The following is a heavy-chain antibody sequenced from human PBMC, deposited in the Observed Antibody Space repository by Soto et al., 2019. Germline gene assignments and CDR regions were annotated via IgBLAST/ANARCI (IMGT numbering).Heavy chain of an antibody. CDR1: GGSISSGGYY. CDR3: ARSSYCTNGVCYLPLDY. J-gene: IGHJ4*02. Sequence: QVQLQESGPGLVKPSQTLSLTCTVSGGSISSGGYYWSWIRQHPGKGLEWIGYIYYSGSTYYNPSLKSRVTISVNTSKNQFPLKLSSVTAADTAVYYCARSSYCTNGVCYLPLDYWGQGTLVTVSS. V-gene: IGHV4-31*03. D-gene: IGHD2-8*01. CDR2: IYYSGST.